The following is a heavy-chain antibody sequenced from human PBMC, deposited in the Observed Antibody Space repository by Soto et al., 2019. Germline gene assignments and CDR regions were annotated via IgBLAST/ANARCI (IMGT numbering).Heavy chain of an antibody. V-gene: IGHV3-23*01. CDR2: ISGSGGST. CDR3: AKDRGDVNWIYDGTFDY. CDR1: GFTFSSYA. D-gene: IGHD5-12*01. J-gene: IGHJ4*02. Sequence: EVQLLESGGGLVQPGGSLRLSCAASGFTFSSYAMSWVRQAPGKGLEWVSVISGSGGSTYYADSVKGRFTISRDNSKNTLYLQMNSLRAEDTVVYYGAKDRGDVNWIYDGTFDYWGQGTLVTVSS.